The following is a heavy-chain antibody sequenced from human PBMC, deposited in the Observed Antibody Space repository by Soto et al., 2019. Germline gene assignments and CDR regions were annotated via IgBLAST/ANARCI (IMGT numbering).Heavy chain of an antibody. CDR1: GGTFSSYT. Sequence: ASVKVSCKASGGTFSSYTISWVRQAPGQGLEWMGRIIPILGIANYAQKFQGRVTITADKSTSTAYMELSSLRSEDTAVYYCASIGPMVRGVIRMYMDVWGKGTTVTVSS. J-gene: IGHJ6*03. D-gene: IGHD3-10*01. CDR2: IIPILGIA. CDR3: ASIGPMVRGVIRMYMDV. V-gene: IGHV1-69*02.